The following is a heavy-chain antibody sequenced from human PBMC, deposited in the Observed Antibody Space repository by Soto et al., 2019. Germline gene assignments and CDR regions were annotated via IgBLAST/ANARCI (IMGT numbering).Heavy chain of an antibody. CDR3: ARDGSGYDFWSGPYFFDY. J-gene: IGHJ4*02. V-gene: IGHV4-59*01. Sequence: PSETLSLTCTVSGGSISSYYWSWIRQPPGKGLEWIGYIYYNGRTNYNPSLESRVTISLDTSKSQFSLKLSSVSAADTAVYYCARDGSGYDFWSGPYFFDYWGPGTLATVS. D-gene: IGHD3-3*01. CDR2: IYYNGRT. CDR1: GGSISSYY.